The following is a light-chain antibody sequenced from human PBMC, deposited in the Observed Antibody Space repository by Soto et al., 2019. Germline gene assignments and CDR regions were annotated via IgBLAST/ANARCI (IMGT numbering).Light chain of an antibody. V-gene: IGLV1-44*01. Sequence: QSVLTQPPSASGTPGQRVTISCSGSSSNIGRNSVNWYQHLAGTAPKLLVYSHGQRPSGVPDRFSHSKSGTSASLAISGLQSEDEADYYCAAWDDGLNGYVFGTGTKVTVL. CDR3: AAWDDGLNGYV. J-gene: IGLJ1*01. CDR1: SSNIGRNS. CDR2: SHG.